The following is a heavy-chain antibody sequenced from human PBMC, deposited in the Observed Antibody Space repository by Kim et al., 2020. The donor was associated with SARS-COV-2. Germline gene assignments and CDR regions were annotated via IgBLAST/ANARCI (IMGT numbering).Heavy chain of an antibody. D-gene: IGHD5-18*01. V-gene: IGHV3-30*18. CDR2: ISYDGSNK. CDR3: AKDWRIQLWFHGMDV. J-gene: IGHJ6*02. Sequence: GGSLRLSCAASGFTFSSYGMHWVRQAPGKGLEWVAVISYDGSNKYYADSVKGRFTISRDNSKNTLYLQMNSLRAEDTAVYYCAKDWRIQLWFHGMDVWGQGTTVTVSS. CDR1: GFTFSSYG.